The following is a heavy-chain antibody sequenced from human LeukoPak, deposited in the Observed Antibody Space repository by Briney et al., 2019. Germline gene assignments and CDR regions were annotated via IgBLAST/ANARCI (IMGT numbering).Heavy chain of an antibody. D-gene: IGHD1-20*01. CDR2: IYHTGSA. CDR1: GYSISRGYF. CDR3: ARAVWIITSAIDY. J-gene: IGHJ4*02. Sequence: SETLSLTCGVSGYSISRGYFWAWVRHSPGKGLEWIATIYHTGSAYYNPSLESRVTISADTSKNEFSLNLKSVTAADTAVYFCARAVWIITSAIDYWGQGTLVTVSS. V-gene: IGHV4-38-2*01.